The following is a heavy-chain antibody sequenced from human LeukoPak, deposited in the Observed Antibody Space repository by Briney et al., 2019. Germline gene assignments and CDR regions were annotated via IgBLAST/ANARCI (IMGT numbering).Heavy chain of an antibody. CDR2: IYYSGST. Sequence: SETLSLTCTVSGGSISSGSYYWSWIRQPAGKGLEWIGSIYYSGSTYYNPSLKSRVTISVDTSKNQFSLKLSSVTAADTAVYYCARDNNESRTTVTTVTNWYFDLWGRGTLVTVSS. J-gene: IGHJ2*01. V-gene: IGHV4-39*07. CDR3: ARDNNESRTTVTTVTNWYFDL. D-gene: IGHD4-17*01. CDR1: GGSISSGSYY.